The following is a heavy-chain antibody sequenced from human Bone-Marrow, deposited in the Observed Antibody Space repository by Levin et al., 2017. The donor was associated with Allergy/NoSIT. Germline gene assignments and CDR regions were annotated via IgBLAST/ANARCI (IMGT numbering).Heavy chain of an antibody. CDR3: AKDRSYDYGASGRGGRPSGSSHFDS. D-gene: IGHD4-17*01. J-gene: IGHJ4*02. Sequence: GESLKISCAASEFIFSTYGMHWVRQAPGKGLEWVASISYDGRSTFYSDSVKGRFTISRDNYENTLSLQMNSLRDEDTAVYYCAKDRSYDYGASGRGGRPSGSSHFDSWGQGTLVTVSS. CDR2: ISYDGRST. V-gene: IGHV3-30*18. CDR1: EFIFSTYG.